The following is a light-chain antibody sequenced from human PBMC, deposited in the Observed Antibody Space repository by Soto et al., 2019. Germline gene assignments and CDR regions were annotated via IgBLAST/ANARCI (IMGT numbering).Light chain of an antibody. CDR3: QKYNSVPLT. J-gene: IGKJ4*01. CDR1: QGIAPY. V-gene: IGKV1-27*01. CDR2: ATS. Sequence: DVQMTQSPSSLSAFVRDRVTITCRASQGIAPYLAWFQQKPGKVPKLLIYATSTLQSGVPSRFSGSGSGTDFTLTINSLQPEDVGTYYCQKYNSVPLTFGGGNKVDIK.